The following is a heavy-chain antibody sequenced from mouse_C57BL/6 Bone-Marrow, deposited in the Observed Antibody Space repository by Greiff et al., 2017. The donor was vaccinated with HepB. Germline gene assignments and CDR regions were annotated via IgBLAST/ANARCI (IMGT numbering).Heavy chain of an antibody. V-gene: IGHV5-4*01. CDR3: ARDDYGSGAWCAY. CDR1: GFTFSSYA. J-gene: IGHJ3*01. D-gene: IGHD1-1*01. CDR2: ISDGGSYT. Sequence: EVKVVESGGGLVKPGGSLKLSCAASGFTFSSYAMSWVRQTPEKRLEWVATISDGGSYTYYPDNVKGRFTISRDNAKNNLYLQMSHLKSEDTAMYYCARDDYGSGAWCAYWGQGTLVTGSA.